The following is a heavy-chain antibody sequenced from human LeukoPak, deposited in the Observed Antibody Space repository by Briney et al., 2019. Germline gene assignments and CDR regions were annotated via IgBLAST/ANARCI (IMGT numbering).Heavy chain of an antibody. CDR3: VRGTSGSYLDY. J-gene: IGHJ4*02. Sequence: GGSLRLSRAASGFTLTRYEMNCVTHAPGRGLEGVLYISSSGSSIYQAYSVKGRFTISRDKAKNSLYLQMNSLRAEDTAVYYCVRGTSGSYLDYWGEGTLVTVSS. D-gene: IGHD1-26*01. CDR2: ISSSGSSI. V-gene: IGHV3-48*03. CDR1: GFTLTRYE.